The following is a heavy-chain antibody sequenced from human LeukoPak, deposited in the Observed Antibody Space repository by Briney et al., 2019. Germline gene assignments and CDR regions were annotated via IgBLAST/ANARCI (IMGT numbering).Heavy chain of an antibody. Sequence: AGGSLRLSCAASEFTFSRYSMNWVRQAPGEGLEWVALIPYDGSNKYYADSVKGRFTVSRDNSKNTLYLQMNSLRAEDTAVYYCARVISSGYDYMDAWGKGTTVTISS. J-gene: IGHJ6*03. D-gene: IGHD3-22*01. CDR1: EFTFSRYS. V-gene: IGHV3-30*03. CDR3: ARVISSGYDYMDA. CDR2: IPYDGSNK.